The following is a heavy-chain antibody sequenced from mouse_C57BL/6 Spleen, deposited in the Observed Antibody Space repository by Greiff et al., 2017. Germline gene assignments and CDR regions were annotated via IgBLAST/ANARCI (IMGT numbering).Heavy chain of an antibody. V-gene: IGHV1-64*01. D-gene: IGHD1-1*01. CDR2: IHPNSGST. Sequence: QVQLKQPGAELVKPGASVKLSCKASGYTFTSYWMHWVKQRPGQGLEWIGMIHPNSGSTNYNEKFKSKATLTVDKSSSTAYMQLSSLTSEDSAVYYCTRFTTGLGAMDYWGQGTSVTVSS. CDR1: GYTFTSYW. J-gene: IGHJ4*01. CDR3: TRFTTGLGAMDY.